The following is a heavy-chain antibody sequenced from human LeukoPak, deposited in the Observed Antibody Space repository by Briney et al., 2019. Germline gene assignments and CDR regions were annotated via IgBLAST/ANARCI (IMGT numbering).Heavy chain of an antibody. J-gene: IGHJ2*01. V-gene: IGHV4-59*05. D-gene: IGHD3-22*01. Sequence: SETLSLTRTVSGGSINYYYWMWIRQPPGKGLEWIGSIYYTRSTYYNPSLKSRVTISVDTSKNQLSLKLTSVTAADTAVYYCARGVTMIVVVIHDWYFDLWGRGTLVTVSS. CDR1: GGSINYYY. CDR2: IYYTRST. CDR3: ARGVTMIVVVIHDWYFDL.